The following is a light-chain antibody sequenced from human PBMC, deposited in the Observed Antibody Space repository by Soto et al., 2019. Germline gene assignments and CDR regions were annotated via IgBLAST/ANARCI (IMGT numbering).Light chain of an antibody. Sequence: EIVMTQSPATLSVSPGERATLSCRASQSVSSNLAWYQQKPGQAPRLLIYGASTRATGIPARFSGSGSGTEFTLTISSLQSEDFAVYYCQQYNNWPPVAFGQGTKGISN. CDR2: GAS. CDR1: QSVSSN. J-gene: IGKJ1*01. V-gene: IGKV3-15*01. CDR3: QQYNNWPPVA.